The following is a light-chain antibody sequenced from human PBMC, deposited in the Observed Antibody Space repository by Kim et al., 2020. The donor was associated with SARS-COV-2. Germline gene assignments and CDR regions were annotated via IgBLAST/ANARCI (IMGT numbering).Light chain of an antibody. CDR1: NLRSYY. CDR2: GKN. J-gene: IGLJ2*01. Sequence: SSELTQDPAVSVALGQTVRITCQGDNLRSYYVSWYQQKPGQAPVLVIYGKNNRPSGIPDRFSGSSSGNTASLTITGAQAEDEADYYCNSRDSSGNHVVFGGGTKLTVL. CDR3: NSRDSSGNHVV. V-gene: IGLV3-19*01.